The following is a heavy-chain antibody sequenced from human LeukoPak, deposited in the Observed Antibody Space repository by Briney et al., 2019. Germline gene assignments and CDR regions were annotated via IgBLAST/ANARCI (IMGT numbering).Heavy chain of an antibody. D-gene: IGHD3-22*01. CDR2: INADGGRT. CDR3: ARDPLYYYDSSGYYLYYFDY. J-gene: IGHJ4*02. Sequence: AGGSLRLSCAASGFTIDAYAMHWVRQPPGKGLEWVSLINADGGRTYYADSVKGRFTISRDNSKNSLYLQMNSLRAEDTAVYYCARDPLYYYDSSGYYLYYFDYWGQGTLVTVSS. V-gene: IGHV3-43*02. CDR1: GFTIDAYA.